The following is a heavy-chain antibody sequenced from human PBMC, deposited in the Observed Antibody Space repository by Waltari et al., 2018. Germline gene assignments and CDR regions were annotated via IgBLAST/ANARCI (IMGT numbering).Heavy chain of an antibody. CDR1: GGTFSSYA. D-gene: IGHD3-10*01. V-gene: IGHV1-69*08. Sequence: QVQLVQSGAEVKKPGSSVTVSCKASGGTFSSYAISWVRQATGQGLEWMGRIIPIFGTANYAQKFQGRVTITADKSTSTAYMELSSLRSEDTAVYYCARDYYGSGSYSGMDVWGQGTTVTVSS. CDR2: IIPIFGTA. CDR3: ARDYYGSGSYSGMDV. J-gene: IGHJ6*02.